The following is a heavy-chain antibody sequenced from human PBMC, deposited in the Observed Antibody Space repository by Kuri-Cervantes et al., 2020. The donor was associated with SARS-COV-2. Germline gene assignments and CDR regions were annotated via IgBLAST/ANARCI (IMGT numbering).Heavy chain of an antibody. D-gene: IGHD3-22*01. CDR1: GFTFGSYS. CDR2: ISSSSSTI. V-gene: IGHV3-48*02. Sequence: GGSLRLSCAASGFTFGSYSMNWVRQAPGKGLEWVSYISSSSSTIYYADSVKGRLTISRDNAKNSLYLQMNSLRDEDTAVYYCARDQTYYYDSSGYPGDYWGQGTLVTVSS. J-gene: IGHJ4*02. CDR3: ARDQTYYYDSSGYPGDY.